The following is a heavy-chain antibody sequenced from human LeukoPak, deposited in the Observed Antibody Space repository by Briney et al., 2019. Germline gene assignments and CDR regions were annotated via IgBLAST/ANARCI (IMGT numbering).Heavy chain of an antibody. J-gene: IGHJ4*02. CDR3: ARTTAGYSGYDYWYYFDY. Sequence: PSETLSLTCTVSGGSISSGGYYWSWIRQHPGKGLEWIGYIYYSGSTYYNPSLKSRVTISVDTSKNQFSLKLSSVTAADTAVHYCARTTAGYSGYDYWYYFDYWGQGTLVTVSS. CDR1: GGSISSGGYY. V-gene: IGHV4-31*03. CDR2: IYYSGST. D-gene: IGHD5-12*01.